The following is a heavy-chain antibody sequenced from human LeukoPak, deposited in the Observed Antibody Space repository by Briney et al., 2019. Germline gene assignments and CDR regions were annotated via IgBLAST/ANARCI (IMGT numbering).Heavy chain of an antibody. CDR2: ISSSNFYI. CDR3: ARVLDGYNLSPCDY. V-gene: IGHV3-21*01. CDR1: GSTFSSYS. D-gene: IGHD5-24*01. Sequence: GGSLRLSCAASGSTFSSYSMNWVRQAQGKGLEWLSSISSSNFYIYYADSIKGRFTISRDDAKNSLYLQMNSLRAEDTAVYYCARVLDGYNLSPCDYWGQGTLVTVSS. J-gene: IGHJ4*02.